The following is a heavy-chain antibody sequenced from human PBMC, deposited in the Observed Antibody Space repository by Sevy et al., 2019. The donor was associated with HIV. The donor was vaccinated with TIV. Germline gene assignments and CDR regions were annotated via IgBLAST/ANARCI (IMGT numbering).Heavy chain of an antibody. J-gene: IGHJ4*02. CDR2: IYPGDSDT. D-gene: IGHD3-3*01. CDR1: GYSFTSYW. CDR3: ARPTFDFWSGYEXLDX. V-gene: IGHV5-51*01. Sequence: GESLKISCKGSGYSFTSYWIGWVRQMPGKGLEWMGIIYPGDSDTRYSPSFQGQVTISADKSISTAYLQWSSLKASDTAMYYCARPTFDFWSGYEXLDXWGQGTLVTVSS.